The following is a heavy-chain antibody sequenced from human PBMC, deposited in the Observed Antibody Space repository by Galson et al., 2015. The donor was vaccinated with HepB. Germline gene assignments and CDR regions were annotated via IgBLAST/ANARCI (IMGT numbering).Heavy chain of an antibody. J-gene: IGHJ4*02. V-gene: IGHV3-30*03. CDR2: ISSDYTSK. D-gene: IGHD3-10*01. CDR3: ASDCDGSGSFYNMLGY. CDR1: GFTFSSYG. Sequence: SLRLSCAASGFTFSSYGMHWVRQAPGKGLEWVALISSDYTSKFYADSVMGRLTISRDNSKDTVYLQMNSLRDEDTAVYYCASDCDGSGSFYNMLGYWGQGTMVTVSS.